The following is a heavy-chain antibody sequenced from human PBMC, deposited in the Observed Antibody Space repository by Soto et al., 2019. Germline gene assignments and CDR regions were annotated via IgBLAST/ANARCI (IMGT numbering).Heavy chain of an antibody. D-gene: IGHD6-13*01. CDR1: GGSISRGGYY. J-gene: IGHJ4*02. Sequence: SETLSLTCTVSGGSISRGGYYWSWIRQHPGKGLEWIGYIYYSGSTYYNPSLKSRVTISVDRSKNQFSLKLSSVTAADTAVYYCASSHAGAHITAAVHWGQGTLVTVSS. V-gene: IGHV4-31*03. CDR2: IYYSGST. CDR3: ASSHAGAHITAAVH.